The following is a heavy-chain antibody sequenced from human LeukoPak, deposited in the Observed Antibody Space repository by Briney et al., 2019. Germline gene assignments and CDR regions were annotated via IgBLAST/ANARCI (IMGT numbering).Heavy chain of an antibody. J-gene: IGHJ4*02. Sequence: GESLKISCKVSGYIFTSYWFGWVRQMPGKGLEWMGIIYPGDSDTRYSPSFQGQVTVSVDKSISTTYLQWSSLKASDTAMYYCTRKGYAFDYWGQGTLVTASS. CDR2: IYPGDSDT. D-gene: IGHD2-8*01. CDR1: GYIFTSYW. V-gene: IGHV5-51*01. CDR3: TRKGYAFDY.